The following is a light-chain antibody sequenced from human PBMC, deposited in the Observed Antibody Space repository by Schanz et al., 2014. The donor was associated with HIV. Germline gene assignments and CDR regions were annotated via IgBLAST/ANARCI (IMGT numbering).Light chain of an antibody. CDR1: SRDVGGYDY. V-gene: IGLV2-8*01. CDR2: EVA. J-gene: IGLJ2*01. Sequence: QSALTQPASVSGSPGQSITISCTGDSRDVGGYDYVSWYQQHPGKAPKLMIYEVAKRPSGVPDRFSGSRSGNTASLTVSGLQADDEADYYCSSSAGRDDVVFGGGTKLTVL. CDR3: SSSAGRDDVV.